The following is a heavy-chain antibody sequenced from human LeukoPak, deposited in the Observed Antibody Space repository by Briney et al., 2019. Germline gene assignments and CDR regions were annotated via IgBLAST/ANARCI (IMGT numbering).Heavy chain of an antibody. V-gene: IGHV1-8*01. CDR3: ARFSGRGVVSYYYYYGMDV. CDR2: MNPNSGNT. D-gene: IGHD3-3*01. CDR1: GYTFTSYD. Sequence: ASVKVSCKASGYTFTSYDINWVRQATGQGLEWMGWMNPNSGNTGYAQEFQGRVTMTRNTSISTAYMELSSLRSEDTAVYYCARFSGRGVVSYYYYYGMDVWGQGTTVTVSS. J-gene: IGHJ6*02.